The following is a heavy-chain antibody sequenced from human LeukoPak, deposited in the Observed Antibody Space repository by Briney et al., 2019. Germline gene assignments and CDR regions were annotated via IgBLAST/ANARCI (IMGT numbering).Heavy chain of an antibody. Sequence: ASVKVSCKASGYTFTGYYRHWVRQAPGQGLEWMGLINPNSGGTHYAQKFQGRVTMTRDTSISTAYLELSRLRSEDTAVYYCARDWSYYASSGYYPGYWGQGTLVTVSS. CDR3: ARDWSYYASSGYYPGY. CDR1: GYTFTGYY. CDR2: INPNSGGT. J-gene: IGHJ4*02. D-gene: IGHD3-22*01. V-gene: IGHV1-2*02.